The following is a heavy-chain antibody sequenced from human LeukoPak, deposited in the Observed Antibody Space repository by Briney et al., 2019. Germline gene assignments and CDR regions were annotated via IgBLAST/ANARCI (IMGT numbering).Heavy chain of an antibody. Sequence: GGSLRLSCAASGFTFSSYSMNWVRQAPGKGLEWVSSISSSSSYIYYADSVKGRFTISRDNAKNSLYLQMNSLRAEDTAVYYCARAGNIAAAGTGVDYWGQGTLVTVSS. CDR3: ARAGNIAAAGTGVDY. J-gene: IGHJ4*02. CDR2: ISSSSSYI. D-gene: IGHD6-13*01. CDR1: GFTFSSYS. V-gene: IGHV3-21*01.